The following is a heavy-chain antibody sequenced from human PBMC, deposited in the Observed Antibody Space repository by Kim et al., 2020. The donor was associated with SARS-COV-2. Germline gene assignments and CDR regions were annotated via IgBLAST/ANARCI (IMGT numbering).Heavy chain of an antibody. J-gene: IGHJ4*01. CDR2: IRSKAYGGTT. CDR3: TXDSRRHPTKARFDY. V-gene: IGHV3-49*03. CDR1: GFTFGDYA. Sequence: GGSLRLSCTASGFTFGDYAMSWFRQAPGKXLEXVGXIRSKAYGGTTEYAASVXGRFTISRDDSKSIAYLQMNSXKXXXTXXXYXTXDSRRHPTKARFDY.